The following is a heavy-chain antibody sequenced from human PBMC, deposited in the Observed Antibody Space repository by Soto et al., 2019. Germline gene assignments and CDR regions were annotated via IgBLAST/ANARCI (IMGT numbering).Heavy chain of an antibody. J-gene: IGHJ4*02. CDR3: ARLDYGDYPFDY. CDR2: INHSGST. CDR1: GGSFSGYY. Sequence: QVQLQQWGAGLLKPLETLSLTCAVYGGSFSGYYWSWIRQPPGKGLEWIGEINHSGSTNYNPSLKSRVTISVDTSKNQFSLKLSSVTAADTAVYYCARLDYGDYPFDYWGQGTLVTVSS. D-gene: IGHD4-17*01. V-gene: IGHV4-34*01.